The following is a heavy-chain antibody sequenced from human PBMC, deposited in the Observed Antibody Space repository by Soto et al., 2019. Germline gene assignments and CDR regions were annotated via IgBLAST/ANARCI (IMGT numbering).Heavy chain of an antibody. CDR1: GGSVSSGIDY. Sequence: SETLSLTCTVSGGSVSSGIDYWAWIRQPPGKGLEWIGSIYHIGSTYYNPSLRSRVTISVDTSKNQFSLKLSSVTAADTAVYYCARLSDTSNWYRNYWGQGTLVTVSS. J-gene: IGHJ4*02. CDR3: ARLSDTSNWYRNY. CDR2: IYHIGST. V-gene: IGHV4-39*01. D-gene: IGHD6-13*01.